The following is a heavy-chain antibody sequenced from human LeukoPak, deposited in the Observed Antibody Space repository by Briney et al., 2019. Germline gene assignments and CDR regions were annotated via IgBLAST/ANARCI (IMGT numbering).Heavy chain of an antibody. CDR3: ARGGDPRYCSSTSCFFYAFDI. CDR2: INHSGST. J-gene: IGHJ3*02. Sequence: SETLSLTCAVYGGSFSGYYWSWIRQPPGKGLEWIGEINHSGSTNYNPSLKSRVTISVDASKNQFSLKLSSVTAADTAVYYCARGGDPRYCSSTSCFFYAFDIWGQGTMVTVSS. CDR1: GGSFSGYY. V-gene: IGHV4-34*01. D-gene: IGHD2-2*01.